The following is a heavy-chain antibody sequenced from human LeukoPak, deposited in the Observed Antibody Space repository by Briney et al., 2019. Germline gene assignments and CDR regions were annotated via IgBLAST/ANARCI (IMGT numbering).Heavy chain of an antibody. CDR3: AREEMPTYYYDRSGYSH. Sequence: GGSLRLSCAASGFTFSSYSMNWVRQAPGKGLEWVSYISSSSSTIYYADSVKGRFTISRDNAKNSLYLQMNSLRAKDTAVYYCAREEMPTYYYDRSGYSHWGQGTLVTVSS. V-gene: IGHV3-48*04. CDR2: ISSSSSTI. J-gene: IGHJ4*02. D-gene: IGHD3-22*01. CDR1: GFTFSSYS.